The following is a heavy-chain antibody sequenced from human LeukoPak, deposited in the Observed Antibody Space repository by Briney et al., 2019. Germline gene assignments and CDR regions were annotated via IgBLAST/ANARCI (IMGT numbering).Heavy chain of an antibody. Sequence: GGSLRLSCEVSGIIFSGYGIHWVRQAPGKGLEWVAFIRYDGTNKYYADSVKGRFTISRDNSNNTLYLQMNSLRVEDTAVYYCAKVGSGWYGVDYWGQGTLVTVSS. CDR3: AKVGSGWYGVDY. J-gene: IGHJ4*02. D-gene: IGHD6-19*01. CDR1: GIIFSGYG. CDR2: IRYDGTNK. V-gene: IGHV3-30*02.